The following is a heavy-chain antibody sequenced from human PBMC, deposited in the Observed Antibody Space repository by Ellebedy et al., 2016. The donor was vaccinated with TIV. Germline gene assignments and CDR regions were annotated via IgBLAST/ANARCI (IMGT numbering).Heavy chain of an antibody. D-gene: IGHD4-11*01. CDR3: TRGVISRDYTIFDAFDI. Sequence: GESLKISCAASEFTVSSNYMSWVRQTPGKGLEWVSVIYSGGSTYYADSVKGRFTISRDNSKNTVYLQMNSLRAEDTAVYYCTRGVISRDYTIFDAFDIWGQGTLVTVSS. V-gene: IGHV3-53*01. CDR1: EFTVSSNY. J-gene: IGHJ3*02. CDR2: IYSGGST.